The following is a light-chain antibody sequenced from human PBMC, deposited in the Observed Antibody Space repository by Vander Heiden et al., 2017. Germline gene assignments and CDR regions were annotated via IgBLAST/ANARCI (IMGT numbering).Light chain of an antibody. CDR3: QVWDSSSDHRGYV. CDR2: YDS. J-gene: IGLJ1*01. V-gene: IGLV3-21*02. Sequence: SYVLTQPPSVSVAPGQTARITCGGNNIGSKSGHWYQQKPGQAPVLVVYYDSDRPSGIPERFSGSNSGNTATLTISRVEAGDEADYYCQVWDSSSDHRGYVFGTGTKVTGL. CDR1: NIGSKS.